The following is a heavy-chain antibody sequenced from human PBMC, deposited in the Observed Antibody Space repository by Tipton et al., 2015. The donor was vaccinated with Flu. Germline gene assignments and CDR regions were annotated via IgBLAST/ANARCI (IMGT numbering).Heavy chain of an antibody. Sequence: SLRLSCTASGFTFSSYAMSWVRQAPGKGLEWVATISDSGGSTYYADSVKGRFTISRDNSKNTLSLEMNRLTSEDTAVYYCARDRNGWYPECMDLWGQGTMVVVS. CDR3: ARDRNGWYPECMDL. CDR1: GFTFSSYA. V-gene: IGHV3-23*01. CDR2: ISDSGGST. D-gene: IGHD2-15*01. J-gene: IGHJ6*02.